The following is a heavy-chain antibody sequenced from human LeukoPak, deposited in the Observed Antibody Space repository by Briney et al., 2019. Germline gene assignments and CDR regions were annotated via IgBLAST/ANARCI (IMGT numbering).Heavy chain of an antibody. J-gene: IGHJ4*02. CDR1: GGSISSGSYY. V-gene: IGHV4-61*02. D-gene: IGHD1-26*01. CDR3: ASSGSSPLDY. CDR2: IYTSGST. Sequence: SETLSLTCTVSGGSISSGSYYWSWIRQPAGKGLEWIGRIYTSGSTNYNPSLKSGVTISVDTSKNQFSLKLRSVTAADTAVYYCASSGSSPLDYWGQGTLVTVSS.